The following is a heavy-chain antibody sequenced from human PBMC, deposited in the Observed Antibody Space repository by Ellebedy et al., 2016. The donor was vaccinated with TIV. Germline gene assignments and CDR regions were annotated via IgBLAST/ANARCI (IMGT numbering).Heavy chain of an antibody. D-gene: IGHD6-19*01. CDR3: AREKDSSGLYYYYYGMDV. Sequence: ASVKVSCKASGYTFTSYYMHWVRQAPGQGLEWMGIINPSGGSTSYAQKFQGRVTMTRDTSTSTAYMELSSLRSEDTAVYSWAREKDSSGLYYYYYGMDVWGQGTTVTVSS. J-gene: IGHJ6*02. V-gene: IGHV1-46*01. CDR2: INPSGGST. CDR1: GYTFTSYY.